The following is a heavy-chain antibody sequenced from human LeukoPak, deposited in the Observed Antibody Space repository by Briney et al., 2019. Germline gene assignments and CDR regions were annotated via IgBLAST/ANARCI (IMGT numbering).Heavy chain of an antibody. CDR1: GGFISSYY. Sequence: SETLSLTCTVSGGFISSYYWSWIRQPAGKGLEWIGRIYTSGSTNYNPSLESRVTMSVDTSKNQFSLKLNSVTAADTAVYYCARGIRLGYGSGRDWFDPWGQGTLVTVSS. V-gene: IGHV4-4*07. CDR2: IYTSGST. J-gene: IGHJ5*02. CDR3: ARGIRLGYGSGRDWFDP. D-gene: IGHD3-10*01.